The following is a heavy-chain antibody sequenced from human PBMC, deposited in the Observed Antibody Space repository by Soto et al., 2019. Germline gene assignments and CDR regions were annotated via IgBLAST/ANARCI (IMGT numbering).Heavy chain of an antibody. CDR2: ISAYNGNT. CDR3: ARTLYGDNVDY. Sequence: GASVKVSCKASGYTFTSYGISWVRQAPGQGLEWMGWISAYNGNTNYAQKFQGRVTMTRNTSISTAYMELSSLRSEDTAVYYCARTLYGDNVDYWGQGTLVTVSS. D-gene: IGHD4-17*01. V-gene: IGHV1-18*01. J-gene: IGHJ4*02. CDR1: GYTFTSYG.